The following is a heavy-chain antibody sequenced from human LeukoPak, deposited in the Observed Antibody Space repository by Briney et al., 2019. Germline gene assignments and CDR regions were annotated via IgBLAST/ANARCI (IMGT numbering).Heavy chain of an antibody. D-gene: IGHD3-22*01. J-gene: IGHJ3*02. CDR1: GFTFSSYA. CDR3: ARDHRYYYDSTGAFDI. Sequence: PGGSLRLSCAASGFTFSSYAMSWVRQAPGKGLEWVSAISGSGGSTYYADSVKGRFTISRDNAKNSLYLQMNSLRAEDTAVYYCARDHRYYYDSTGAFDIWGQGTMVTVSS. V-gene: IGHV3-23*01. CDR2: ISGSGGST.